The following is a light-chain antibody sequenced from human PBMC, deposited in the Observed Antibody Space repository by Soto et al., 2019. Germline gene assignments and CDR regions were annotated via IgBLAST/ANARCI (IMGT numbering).Light chain of an antibody. Sequence: DILMTQSPSSLSVSVGDRVTITCRASQNIRSYLNWYQQKPGQAPKLLIYAASNLHSGVPSRFSGRGSVTDFTLLISSLQPDDFATYYCQQSYGTHIMVGQGTRLDIK. CDR3: QQSYGTHIM. CDR1: QNIRSY. V-gene: IGKV1-39*01. CDR2: AAS. J-gene: IGKJ5*01.